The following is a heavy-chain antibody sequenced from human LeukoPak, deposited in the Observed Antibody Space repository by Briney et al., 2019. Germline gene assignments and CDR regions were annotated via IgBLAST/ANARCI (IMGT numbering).Heavy chain of an antibody. V-gene: IGHV4-34*01. J-gene: IGHJ3*02. Sequence: PSETLSLTCAVYGGSFSGYYWNWIRQPPGKGLEWIGEINHSGSTNYNPSLKSRVTISVDKSNNQFSLKLSSVTAADTAVYYCARVVGYSSGWHDAFDIWGQGTMVTVSS. CDR2: INHSGST. CDR1: GGSFSGYY. CDR3: ARVVGYSSGWHDAFDI. D-gene: IGHD6-19*01.